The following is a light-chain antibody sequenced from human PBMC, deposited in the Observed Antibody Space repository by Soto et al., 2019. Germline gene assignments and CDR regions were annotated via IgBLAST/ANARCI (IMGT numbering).Light chain of an antibody. Sequence: EIVLTQSPGTLSLSPGERASISCRASQTVISSYLAWYQHNPAQAPRILIYGASSRATGIPDRFSGSGSGTDFTLTISRLEPEDFAVYYCQQNGNSLFTFGPGTKVEIK. CDR2: GAS. CDR3: QQNGNSLFT. CDR1: QTVISSY. J-gene: IGKJ3*01. V-gene: IGKV3-20*01.